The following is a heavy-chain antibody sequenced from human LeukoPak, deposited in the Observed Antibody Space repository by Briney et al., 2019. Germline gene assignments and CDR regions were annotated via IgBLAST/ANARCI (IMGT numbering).Heavy chain of an antibody. CDR2: VSGSGGST. V-gene: IGHV3-23*01. Sequence: GGSLRLFCAASGFSFTTYAMSWVRQAPGKGLEWVSAVSGSGGSTYYAYSVKGRFTLSRDNSMTTLCLQMNSLRAEDTAIYYCAKGVMGRPHDAFDIWGQGTMVTVSS. CDR1: GFSFTTYA. CDR3: AKGVMGRPHDAFDI. J-gene: IGHJ3*02. D-gene: IGHD2-8*01.